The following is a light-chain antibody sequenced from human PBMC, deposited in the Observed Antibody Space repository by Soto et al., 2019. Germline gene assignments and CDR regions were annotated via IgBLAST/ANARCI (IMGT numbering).Light chain of an antibody. CDR3: QQSYSMPTWT. CDR1: QSISNY. Sequence: DIKLTQSPSSLSASVGDTVTITCRASQSISNYLNWYQHKPGEAPKLLIYGASSLQSGVPPRFSGRRSGTEFILTISGLQPEDFATYFCQQSYSMPTWTFGQGTKVEIK. J-gene: IGKJ1*01. CDR2: GAS. V-gene: IGKV1-39*01.